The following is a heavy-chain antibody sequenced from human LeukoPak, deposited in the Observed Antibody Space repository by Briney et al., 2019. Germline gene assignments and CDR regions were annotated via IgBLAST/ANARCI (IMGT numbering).Heavy chain of an antibody. Sequence: GGSLRLSCAASGFTFSSYAMHWVRQAPGKGLEWVAVISYDGSNKYYADSVKGRFTISRDNAKNSLYLLMNSLRAEDTAVYYCARALRTVWGYYFDYWGQGTLVTVSS. CDR2: ISYDGSNK. CDR1: GFTFSSYA. D-gene: IGHD4-17*01. J-gene: IGHJ4*02. CDR3: ARALRTVWGYYFDY. V-gene: IGHV3-30*04.